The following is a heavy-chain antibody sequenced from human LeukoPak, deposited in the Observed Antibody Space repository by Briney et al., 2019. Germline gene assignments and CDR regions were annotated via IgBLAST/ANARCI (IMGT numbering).Heavy chain of an antibody. CDR2: INHSGST. CDR1: GGSFSGYY. Sequence: NPSETLSLTCAVYGGSFSGYYWSWIRQPPGKGLEWIGEINHSGSTNYNPSLKSRVTISVDTSKNQFSLKLSSVTAADTAVYYCARGCSIYGDYYVDYWGQGTLVTVSS. J-gene: IGHJ4*02. D-gene: IGHD4-17*01. V-gene: IGHV4-34*01. CDR3: ARGCSIYGDYYVDY.